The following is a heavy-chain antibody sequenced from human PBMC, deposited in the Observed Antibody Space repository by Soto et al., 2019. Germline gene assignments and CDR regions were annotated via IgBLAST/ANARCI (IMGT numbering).Heavy chain of an antibody. CDR1: GFTFDDYA. CDR2: ITWNSANI. J-gene: IGHJ4*02. V-gene: IGHV3-9*01. CDR3: ERGRPLVQLGYYFDS. D-gene: IGHD1-26*01. Sequence: EVQLVESGGGLVQPGRSLRLSCAASGFTFDDYAIHWVRQAPGKGLEWVSGITWNSANIDYADSVKGRVTISRDNAKNSLYRQMSGLRPEDSAIYFCERGRPLVQLGYYFDSWGQGTLVTVSS.